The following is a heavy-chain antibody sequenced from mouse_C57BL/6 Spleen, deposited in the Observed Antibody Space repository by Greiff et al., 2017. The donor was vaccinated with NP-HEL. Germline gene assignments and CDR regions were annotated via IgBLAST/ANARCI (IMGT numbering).Heavy chain of an antibody. D-gene: IGHD3-2*02. Sequence: EVKVEESGGGLVQPGGSMKLSCVASGFTFSNYWMNWVRQSPEKGLEWVAQIRLKSDNYATHYAESVKGRFTISRDDSKSSVYLQMNNLRAEDTGIYYCTGDSSAFAYWGQGTLVTVSA. J-gene: IGHJ3*01. CDR1: GFTFSNYW. CDR3: TGDSSAFAY. V-gene: IGHV6-3*01. CDR2: IRLKSDNYAT.